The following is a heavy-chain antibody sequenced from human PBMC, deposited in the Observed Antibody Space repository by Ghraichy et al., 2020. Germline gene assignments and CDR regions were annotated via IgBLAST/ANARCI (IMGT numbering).Heavy chain of an antibody. CDR3: ARDDSSTSWGWFDP. D-gene: IGHD2-2*01. V-gene: IGHV4-59*01. Sequence: SETLSLTCTVSGGSISSYYWSWIRQPPGKGLEWIGYIYYSGNTNYNPSLKSRVTISVDTSKNQFSLKLSSVTAADTAVYYCARDDSSTSWGWFDPWGQGTLVTVSS. CDR2: IYYSGNT. CDR1: GGSISSYY. J-gene: IGHJ5*02.